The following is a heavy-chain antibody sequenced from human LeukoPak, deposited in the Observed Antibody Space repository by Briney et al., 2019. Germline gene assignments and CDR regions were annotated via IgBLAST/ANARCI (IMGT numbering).Heavy chain of an antibody. CDR3: AREVAGIQRFDY. CDR2: IYYSGST. D-gene: IGHD5-18*01. Sequence: SETLPLTCTVSGGSISSDYWSWIRQPPGKGLEWIGTIYYSGSTKNNPSLKSRVTISVDTSKNQFSLKLSSVTAADTAVYYCAREVAGIQRFDYCGQGTLVTVSS. V-gene: IGHV4-59*01. CDR1: GGSISSDY. J-gene: IGHJ4*02.